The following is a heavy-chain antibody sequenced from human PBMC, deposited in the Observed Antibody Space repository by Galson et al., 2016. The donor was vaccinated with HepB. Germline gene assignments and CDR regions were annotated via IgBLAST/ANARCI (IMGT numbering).Heavy chain of an antibody. CDR2: ISGNGGST. D-gene: IGHD6-13*01. CDR3: AKRTSWYVGEEPYFDF. CDR1: GFTFSSYA. J-gene: IGHJ4*02. V-gene: IGHV3-23*01. Sequence: SLRLSCAASGFTFSSYAMSWVRQAPGKGLEWVTSISGNGGSTYYADSVRGRFTISRDNSKNTLYLQMNSQRAEDAAVYYCAKRTSWYVGEEPYFDFWGQGTLVTVSP.